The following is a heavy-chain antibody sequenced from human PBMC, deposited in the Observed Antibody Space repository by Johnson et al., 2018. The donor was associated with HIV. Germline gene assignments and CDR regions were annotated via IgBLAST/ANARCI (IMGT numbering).Heavy chain of an antibody. Sequence: QVQLVESGGGVVQPGRSLRLSCAASGFTFSSYVMHWVRQAPGKGLEWVAVISYDGSNKYYADSVKGRFTISRDNSKNTLYLQMNSLRAEDTAVYYCARAGAVGFDAFDIWGQGTMVTVSS. CDR2: ISYDGSNK. CDR1: GFTFSSYV. J-gene: IGHJ3*02. CDR3: ARAGAVGFDAFDI. V-gene: IGHV3-30-3*01. D-gene: IGHD6-19*01.